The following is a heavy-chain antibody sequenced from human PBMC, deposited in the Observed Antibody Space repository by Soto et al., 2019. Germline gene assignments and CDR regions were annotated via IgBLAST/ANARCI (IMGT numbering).Heavy chain of an antibody. D-gene: IGHD2-8*02. CDR3: AKPEKNLVGAFDI. Sequence: EVQLLESGGGLVQPGGSLRLSCAASGFTFSSYAMSWVRQAPGKGLEWVSAISGSGGSTYYADSVKGRFTISRDNSKNTLYLQMNSLRAEETAVYYCAKPEKNLVGAFDIWGQGTMVTVSS. J-gene: IGHJ3*02. CDR1: GFTFSSYA. V-gene: IGHV3-23*01. CDR2: ISGSGGST.